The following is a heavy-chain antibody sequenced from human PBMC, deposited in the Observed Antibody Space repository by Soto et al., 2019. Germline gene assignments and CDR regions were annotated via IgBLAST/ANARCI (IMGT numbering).Heavy chain of an antibody. CDR3: ARDLGNIVRGVIVYYYGMDV. Sequence: SVKVACKASGYPFTRYVIHWVRQAPGQRLEWMGWINAVNGDTKYSQKFQGRVTITRDTSASTAYMELSSLKSEDTAVYYCARDLGNIVRGVIVYYYGMDVWGQGTTVTVSS. V-gene: IGHV1-3*01. CDR2: INAVNGDT. J-gene: IGHJ6*02. CDR1: GYPFTRYV. D-gene: IGHD3-10*01.